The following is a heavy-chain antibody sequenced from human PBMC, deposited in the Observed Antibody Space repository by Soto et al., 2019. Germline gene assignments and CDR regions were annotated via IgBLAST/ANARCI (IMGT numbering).Heavy chain of an antibody. CDR2: IGTAGDT. D-gene: IGHD6-13*01. J-gene: IGHJ4*01. CDR3: AKSQEIGTHFFDS. V-gene: IGHV3-13*01. CDR1: GFTFSGFD. Sequence: GGSLRLSCEASGFTFSGFDMHWVRQPTGKGLEWVSSIGTAGDTYYAVSVKGRFTISRDNAKNSLSLQMNSLRAGDMAVYFCAKSQEIGTHFFDSWGHGTQVTVSS.